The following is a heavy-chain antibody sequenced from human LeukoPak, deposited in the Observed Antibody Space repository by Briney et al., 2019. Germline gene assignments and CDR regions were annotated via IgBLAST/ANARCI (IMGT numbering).Heavy chain of an antibody. CDR1: GFTFSSYG. D-gene: IGHD3-10*02. Sequence: GGSLRLSCAASGFTFSSYGMHWVRQAPGKGVEWVAVISNDGSDKYYADSVKGRFTISRDNSKNTLYLQMNSLRAEDTAVYYCAKVAATLFGFFDYWGQGTLVTVSS. J-gene: IGHJ4*02. V-gene: IGHV3-30*18. CDR3: AKVAATLFGFFDY. CDR2: ISNDGSDK.